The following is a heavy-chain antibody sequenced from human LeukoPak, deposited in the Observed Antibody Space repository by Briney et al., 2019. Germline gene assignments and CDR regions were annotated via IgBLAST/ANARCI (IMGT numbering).Heavy chain of an antibody. CDR1: GGSIRSGSYY. D-gene: IGHD3-22*01. Sequence: SQTLCLTWTVSGGSIRSGSYYWSWIRQPAGKGLEWIGRIYTSGSTNYNPSLKSQVTISVDTSKNQFSLKLSSVTAADTAVYYCARERYDSSGYYPDAFDIWGQGTMVTVSS. V-gene: IGHV4-61*02. J-gene: IGHJ3*02. CDR3: ARERYDSSGYYPDAFDI. CDR2: IYTSGST.